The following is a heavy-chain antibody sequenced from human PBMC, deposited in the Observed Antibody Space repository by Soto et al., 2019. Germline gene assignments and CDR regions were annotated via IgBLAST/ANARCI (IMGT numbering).Heavy chain of an antibody. Sequence: QVQLVQSGAEVKKPGSSVKVSCKASGGTFSSYAISWVRQAPGQGLEWMGGIIPIFGTANYAQKFQGRVTITADESTSTAYMELSSLGSEDTAVYYCARGGGYYYDSSASPNYYYGMDVWGQGTTVTVSS. CDR2: IIPIFGTA. V-gene: IGHV1-69*01. CDR1: GGTFSSYA. D-gene: IGHD3-22*01. CDR3: ARGGGYYYDSSASPNYYYGMDV. J-gene: IGHJ6*02.